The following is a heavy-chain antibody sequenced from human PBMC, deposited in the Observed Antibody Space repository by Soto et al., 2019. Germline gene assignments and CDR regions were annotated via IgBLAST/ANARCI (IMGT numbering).Heavy chain of an antibody. D-gene: IGHD2-15*01. CDR3: ARCSGGTCYSHAFDI. V-gene: IGHV3-48*01. CDR1: GFTFSSFS. CDR2: ISGGGTTI. J-gene: IGHJ3*02. Sequence: ESGGGLVQPGGSLRLSCAASGFTFSSFSMNWVRQAPGKGLEWVSYISGGGTTIYYADSVKGRFTISRDNAKNSLYLQVNSLRAADTAVYYCARCSGGTCYSHAFDIWGQGTKVTVSS.